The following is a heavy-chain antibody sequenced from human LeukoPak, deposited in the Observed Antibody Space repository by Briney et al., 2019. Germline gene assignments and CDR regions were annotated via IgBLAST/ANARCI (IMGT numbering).Heavy chain of an antibody. CDR3: ARGQGNRIVVVITPYFDY. J-gene: IGHJ4*02. CDR1: GGYFSGYY. D-gene: IGHD3-22*01. Sequence: KASETLSLTCAVYGGYFSGYYWSWIRQPPGKGLEWIGEINHSGSTNYNPSLKSRVTISVDTSKNQFSLKLSSVTAADTAVYYCARGQGNRIVVVITPYFDYWGQGTLVTVSS. V-gene: IGHV4-34*01. CDR2: INHSGST.